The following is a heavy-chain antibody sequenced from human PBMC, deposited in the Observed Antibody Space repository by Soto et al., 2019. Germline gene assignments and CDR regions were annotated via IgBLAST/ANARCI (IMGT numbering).Heavy chain of an antibody. CDR2: ISSGSSAI. Sequence: GGSLRLSYAASGFTFSSYSMNWVRQAPGKGLEWVSYISSGSSAIYYADSVKGRFTISRDNAKNSLYLQMNSLRAEDTAVYYCARTGGSAPPPWDQGTLVTVSS. CDR3: ARTGGSAPPP. V-gene: IGHV3-48*01. J-gene: IGHJ5*02. D-gene: IGHD2-15*01. CDR1: GFTFSSYS.